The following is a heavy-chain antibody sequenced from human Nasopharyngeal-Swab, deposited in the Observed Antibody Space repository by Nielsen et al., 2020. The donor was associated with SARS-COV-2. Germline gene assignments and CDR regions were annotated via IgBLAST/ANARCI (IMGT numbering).Heavy chain of an antibody. Sequence: GGSLRLSCAASGFTFSSYWMSWVRQAPGKGLEWVANIKQDGSEKYYVDSVKGRFTISRDNAENSLYLQMNSLRAEDTAVYYCARDGVVIAKGVFVYWGQGTLVTVSS. J-gene: IGHJ4*02. CDR2: IKQDGSEK. D-gene: IGHD2-21*01. CDR1: GFTFSSYW. CDR3: ARDGVVIAKGVFVY. V-gene: IGHV3-7*01.